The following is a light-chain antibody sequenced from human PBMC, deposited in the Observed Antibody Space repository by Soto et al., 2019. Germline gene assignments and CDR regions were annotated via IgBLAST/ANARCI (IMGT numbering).Light chain of an antibody. Sequence: IQLTQTPSSLSTSIGDRVTITCRASQRINIYLNWYRQKPGKAPELLIYSASNLQSGVPSRFSGSGSGTDFTLTISSLQPEDFATYYCQQANSFPPWTFGQGTKVDI. CDR3: QQANSFPPWT. CDR1: QRINIY. V-gene: IGKV1-39*01. J-gene: IGKJ1*01. CDR2: SAS.